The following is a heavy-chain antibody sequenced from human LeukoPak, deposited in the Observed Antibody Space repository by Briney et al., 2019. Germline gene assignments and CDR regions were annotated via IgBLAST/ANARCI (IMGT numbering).Heavy chain of an antibody. Sequence: GGSLRLSCAASGFIVSSNYMSWVRQAPGKGLEWVAVIFKGGNTYYADSVKDRFTISRDNSKNTLNLQMASLRAEDTAVYYCARRGYNSLQFDYWGQGTLVTVSS. CDR2: IFKGGNT. V-gene: IGHV3-53*01. J-gene: IGHJ4*02. D-gene: IGHD5-18*01. CDR3: ARRGYNSLQFDY. CDR1: GFIVSSNY.